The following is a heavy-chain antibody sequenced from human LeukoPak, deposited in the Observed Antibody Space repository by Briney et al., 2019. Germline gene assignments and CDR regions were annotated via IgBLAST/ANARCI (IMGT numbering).Heavy chain of an antibody. CDR3: ARQEYSGSYYVY. J-gene: IGHJ4*02. CDR1: GYSFTSYW. D-gene: IGHD1-26*01. CDR2: IDPSDSYT. Sequence: GESLKISCKGSGYSFTSYWIGWVRQMPGKGLEWMGRIDPSDSYTNYSPSFQGHVTISADKSISTAYLQLNSLKASDTAIYYCARQEYSGSYYVYWGQGTLVTVSS. V-gene: IGHV5-10-1*01.